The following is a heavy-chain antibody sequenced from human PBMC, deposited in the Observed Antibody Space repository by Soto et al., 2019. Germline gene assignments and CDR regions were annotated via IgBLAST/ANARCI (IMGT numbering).Heavy chain of an antibody. D-gene: IGHD2-15*01. CDR1: GFLFSAHD. Sequence: EVLLVESGGGLVQPGGSLRLSCAASGFLFSAHDMHWVRQATGKGLEWVSGVGTVGDTYYSGSVKGRFTVSRENARNSFYLQMNSLRAGDTAVYYCARRFCGGSSCPGIGFDYWGQGTLVTVSS. J-gene: IGHJ4*02. CDR2: VGTVGDT. V-gene: IGHV3-13*01. CDR3: ARRFCGGSSCPGIGFDY.